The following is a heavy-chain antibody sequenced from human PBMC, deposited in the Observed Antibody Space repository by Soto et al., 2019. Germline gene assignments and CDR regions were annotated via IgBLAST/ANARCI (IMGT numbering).Heavy chain of an antibody. CDR2: IWYDGSNK. J-gene: IGHJ5*02. CDR3: ARDLGGSYDNWFDP. D-gene: IGHD1-26*01. CDR1: GFTFSSYG. Sequence: QVQLVESGGGAVQPGRSLRLSCAASGFTFSSYGMHWVRQAPGKGLEWVAVIWYDGSNKYYADSVKGRFTISRDNSKNTLYLQMNSLRAEDTAVYYCARDLGGSYDNWFDPWGQGTLVTVSS. V-gene: IGHV3-33*01.